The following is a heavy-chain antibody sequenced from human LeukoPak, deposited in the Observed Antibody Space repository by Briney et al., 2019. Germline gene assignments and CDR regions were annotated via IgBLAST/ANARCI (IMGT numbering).Heavy chain of an antibody. V-gene: IGHV4-61*01. J-gene: IGHJ4*02. Sequence: PSETLSLTCTVSGGSVSSGSDYWSWIRQPPGKGLEWIGYIYYSGSTNYNPSLKSRVTMSVDTSKNQFSLKLSSVTAADTAVYYCARGHSGYEDYWGQGTLVTVSS. D-gene: IGHD5-12*01. CDR2: IYYSGST. CDR3: ARGHSGYEDY. CDR1: GGSVSSGSDY.